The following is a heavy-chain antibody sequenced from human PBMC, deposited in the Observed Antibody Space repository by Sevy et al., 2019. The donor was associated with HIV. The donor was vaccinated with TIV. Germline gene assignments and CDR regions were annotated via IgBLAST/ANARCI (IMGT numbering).Heavy chain of an antibody. CDR1: GFTFSRYG. CDR2: IWYDGRKK. D-gene: IGHD4-4*01. J-gene: IGHJ4*02. V-gene: IGHV3-33*01. CDR3: ARRFHNYLF. Sequence: GESLKISCAAFGFTFSRYGMHWVRQAPGKGLVWVAFIWYDGRKKYYTDSVKGRCTIPRDKSKNTLYLQTNSLRAEDTAGYYCARRFHNYLFWGQGTLVTVSS.